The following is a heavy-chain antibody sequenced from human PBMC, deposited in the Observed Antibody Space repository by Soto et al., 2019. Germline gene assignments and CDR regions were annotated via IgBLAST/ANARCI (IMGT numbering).Heavy chain of an antibody. V-gene: IGHV4-30-4*01. Sequence: QVQLQESGPGLVKPSQTLSLTCTVSGGSISSGDYYWSWIRQPPGKGLEWIGYIYYSGSTYYNPSLKSRVTISXXTXKXRFSLKLSSVTAADTAVYYCAIGSYYYGSGPGYFDYWGQGTLVTVSS. D-gene: IGHD3-10*01. CDR2: IYYSGST. CDR1: GGSISSGDYY. J-gene: IGHJ4*02. CDR3: AIGSYYYGSGPGYFDY.